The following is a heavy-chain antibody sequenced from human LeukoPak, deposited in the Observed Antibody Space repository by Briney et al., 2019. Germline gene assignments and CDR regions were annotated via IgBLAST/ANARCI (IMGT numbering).Heavy chain of an antibody. CDR1: GYTFTGYY. D-gene: IGHD3-10*01. J-gene: IGHJ5*02. V-gene: IGHV1-2*02. CDR3: ARPHGSGSYWVPVGWFDP. CDR2: INPNSGDT. Sequence: GASVKVSCKASGYTFTGYYMHWVRQAPGQGLEWMGWINPNSGDTNFAQKFQGRVTMTRDTSISTAYMDLSRLTSDDTAVYYCARPHGSGSYWVPVGWFDPWGQGTLVTVSS.